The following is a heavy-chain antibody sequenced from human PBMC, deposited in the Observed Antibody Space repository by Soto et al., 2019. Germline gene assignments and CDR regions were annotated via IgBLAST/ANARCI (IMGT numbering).Heavy chain of an antibody. CDR2: INHRGSN. D-gene: IGHD2-2*01. CDR1: GGSFSGYY. CDR3: ARGALNYCSSTSCHRAFDI. J-gene: IGHJ3*02. V-gene: IGHV4-34*01. Sequence: QVQLQQWGAGLLKPSETLSLTCAVYGGSFSGYYWSWIRQPPGKGLEWIGEINHRGSNNYNPSLKSRLTISIDTSKNQFSLKLSSVTAADTAVYYCARGALNYCSSTSCHRAFDIWGQGTMVTVSS.